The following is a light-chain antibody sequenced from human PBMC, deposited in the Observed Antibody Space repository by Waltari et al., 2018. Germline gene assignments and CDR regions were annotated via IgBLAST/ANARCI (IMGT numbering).Light chain of an antibody. V-gene: IGKV1-5*01. CDR3: QQYQTFRT. CDR1: QSIGSL. CDR2: DAS. Sequence: DIQMTQSPSTLSASVGDRVTITCRASQSIGSLLAWYQQKPGKAPKLLIYDASSLESGVPSRFSGSGSGTEFTLTINSLQPDDFATYYCQQYQTFRTFGRGTRVELK. J-gene: IGKJ1*01.